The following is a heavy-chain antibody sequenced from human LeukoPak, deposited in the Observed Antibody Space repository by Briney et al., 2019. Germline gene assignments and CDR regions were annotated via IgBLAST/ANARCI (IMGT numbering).Heavy chain of an antibody. CDR2: ISGSGGST. CDR1: GFTFSSYG. Sequence: GGSLRLSCAASGFTFSSYGMSWVRQAPGKGLERVSAISGSGGSTYYADSVKGRFTIPRDNSKNKLYLQMNSLRAEDTAVYYCAKHIAAAGLYYFDYWGQGTLVTVSS. CDR3: AKHIAAAGLYYFDY. V-gene: IGHV3-23*01. D-gene: IGHD6-13*01. J-gene: IGHJ4*02.